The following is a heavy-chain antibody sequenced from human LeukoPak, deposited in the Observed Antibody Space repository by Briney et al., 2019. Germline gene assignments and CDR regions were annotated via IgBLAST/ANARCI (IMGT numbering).Heavy chain of an antibody. Sequence: PGGSLRLSCAASGFTVSSNYMSWVRQAPGKGLEWVSVIYSGGSTYYADSVKGRFTISRDNSKNTLYLQMNSLRAEDTAVYYCARDAEYYYDSSGYTPFGYWGQGTLVTVSS. CDR3: ARDAEYYYDSSGYTPFGY. V-gene: IGHV3-66*01. D-gene: IGHD3-22*01. CDR1: GFTVSSNY. CDR2: IYSGGST. J-gene: IGHJ4*02.